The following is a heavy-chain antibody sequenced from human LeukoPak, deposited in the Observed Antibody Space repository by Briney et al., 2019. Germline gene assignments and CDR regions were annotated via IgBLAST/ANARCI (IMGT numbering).Heavy chain of an antibody. CDR1: GFTFSSYS. D-gene: IGHD2-2*01. CDR2: ISSSSSYI. Sequence: GGSLRLSCAASGFTFSSYSMNWVRQAPGKGLEWVSSISSSSSYIYYADSVKGRFTISRDNAKNSLYLQMNSLRAEDTAVYYCARGIYCSSTGCPFDYWGQGTLVTVSS. J-gene: IGHJ4*02. CDR3: ARGIYCSSTGCPFDY. V-gene: IGHV3-21*01.